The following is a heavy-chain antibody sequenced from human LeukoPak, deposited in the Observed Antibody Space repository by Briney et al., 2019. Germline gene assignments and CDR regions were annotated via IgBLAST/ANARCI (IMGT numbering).Heavy chain of an antibody. J-gene: IGHJ4*02. V-gene: IGHV3-48*02. CDR2: ISSSSSTI. Sequence: PGGSLRLSCAASGFTFSSYSMNWVRQAPGKGLEWVSYISSSSSTIYYANSVKGRFTISRDNAKNSLYLQMNSLRDEDTAVYYCARDPSYYYGSGSYDHWGQGALVTVSS. CDR3: ARDPSYYYGSGSYDH. D-gene: IGHD3-10*01. CDR1: GFTFSSYS.